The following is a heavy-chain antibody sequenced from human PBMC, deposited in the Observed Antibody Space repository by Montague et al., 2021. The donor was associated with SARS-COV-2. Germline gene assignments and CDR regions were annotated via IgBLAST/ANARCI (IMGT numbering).Heavy chain of an antibody. CDR1: GGTISSYY. V-gene: IGHV4-59*01. CDR3: ARQGTGDCNSTGWYGADHPFDI. D-gene: IGHD2-2*01. CDR2: ISYIGTT. J-gene: IGHJ3*02. Sequence: SETLSLTCTVSGGTISSYYYSWIRQPPGKALEWIGYISYIGTTNYNPSLKSRVTISIDTPKNQFSLKLSSVTAADSAVYYCARQGTGDCNSTGWYGADHPFDIWGQGTMVTVPS.